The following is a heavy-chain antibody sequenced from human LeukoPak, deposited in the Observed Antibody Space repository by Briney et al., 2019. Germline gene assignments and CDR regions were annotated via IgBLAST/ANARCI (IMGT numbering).Heavy chain of an antibody. V-gene: IGHV3-23*01. CDR2: IGDAGT. CDR3: AKNLGPFDV. CDR1: GFTFSSYW. D-gene: IGHD3-16*01. Sequence: PGGSLRLSCAASGFTFSSYWMSWVRQAPGKGLEWVSSIGDAGTYYADSVKGRFTISRDNSKNMLYLQLNRLRAGDTAMYYCAKNLGPFDVRGQGTMVTVSS. J-gene: IGHJ3*01.